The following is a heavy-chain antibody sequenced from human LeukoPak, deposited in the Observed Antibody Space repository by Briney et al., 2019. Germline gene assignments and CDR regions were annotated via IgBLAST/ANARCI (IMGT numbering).Heavy chain of an antibody. J-gene: IGHJ4*02. D-gene: IGHD2-2*01. Sequence: GGSLRLSCVTSGFTFNAYGMHWVRQAPGKGLEWVAVISYDGSNKYYADSVKGRFTISRDNSKNTLYLQMNSLRAEDTAVYYCAKDRGSCSSTSCYYFDYWGQGTLVTVSS. CDR1: GFTFNAYG. CDR3: AKDRGSCSSTSCYYFDY. V-gene: IGHV3-30*18. CDR2: ISYDGSNK.